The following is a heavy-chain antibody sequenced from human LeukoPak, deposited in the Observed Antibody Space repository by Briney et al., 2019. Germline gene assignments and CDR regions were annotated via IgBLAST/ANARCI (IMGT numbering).Heavy chain of an antibody. Sequence: SETLSLTCSVPGYRISSGYYWAWIRQPPGKGLEWIGCIYHRGRSYYNPSLNSRVPISVDTSKNQFSLKLSSVTAADTAVYYCGSERIAVAGVDYWGQGTLVTVPS. J-gene: IGHJ4*02. D-gene: IGHD6-19*01. CDR1: GYRISSGYY. V-gene: IGHV4-38-2*02. CDR3: GSERIAVAGVDY. CDR2: IYHRGRS.